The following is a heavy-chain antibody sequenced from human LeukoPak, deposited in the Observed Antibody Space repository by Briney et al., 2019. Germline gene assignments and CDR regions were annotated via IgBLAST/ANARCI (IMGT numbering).Heavy chain of an antibody. V-gene: IGHV4-38-2*02. CDR2: IYHSGST. CDR1: GYSISSGYY. J-gene: IGHJ4*02. CDR3: ARETGVRYYDSSGYNNFDY. D-gene: IGHD3-22*01. Sequence: SETLSLTCTVSGYSISSGYYWGWIRQPPGKGLEWIGSIYHSGSTYYNPSLKSRVTISVDTSKNQFSLKLSSVTAADTAVYYCARETGVRYYDSSGYNNFDYWGQGTLVTVSS.